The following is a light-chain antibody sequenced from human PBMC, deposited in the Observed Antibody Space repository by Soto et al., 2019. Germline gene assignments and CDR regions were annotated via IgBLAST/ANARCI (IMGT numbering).Light chain of an antibody. Sequence: DIQMTQSPSSLSESVGDRVTITCRASQKISTYLNWYQLKPGKAPKLLIYTASSLQGGVPSRFSGSGSGTDFTLTISSLQPEDFATYYCHQSYSMPFTFGPGNKVDIK. V-gene: IGKV1-39*01. CDR3: HQSYSMPFT. CDR2: TAS. CDR1: QKISTY. J-gene: IGKJ3*01.